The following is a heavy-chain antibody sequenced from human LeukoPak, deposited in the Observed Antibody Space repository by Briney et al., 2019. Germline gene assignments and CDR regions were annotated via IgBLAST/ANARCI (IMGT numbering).Heavy chain of an antibody. CDR1: GGSISSSSYY. V-gene: IGHV4-39*01. CDR2: IYYSGST. Sequence: PSETLSLTCTVSGGSISSSSYYWGWIRQPPGKGLEWIGSIYYSGSTYYNPSLKSRVTISVDTSKNQFFLKLSSVTAADTAVYYCARNRPGKEQQLVRDWGQGTLVTVSS. J-gene: IGHJ4*02. CDR3: ARNRPGKEQQLVRD. D-gene: IGHD6-13*01.